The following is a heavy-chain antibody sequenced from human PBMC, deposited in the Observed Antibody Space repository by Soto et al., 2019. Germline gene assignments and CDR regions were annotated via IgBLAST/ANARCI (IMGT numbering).Heavy chain of an antibody. V-gene: IGHV4-34*01. CDR1: GGSFSGYY. Sequence: SETLSLTCAVYGGSFSGYYWSWIRQPPGKGLEWIGEINHSGSTNYNPSLKRRVTISVDTSKNQFYLKLSSVTAAETAVYYCARPRKPYYYYGMDVWGQGTTVTVSS. CDR3: ARPRKPYYYYGMDV. J-gene: IGHJ6*02. CDR2: INHSGST.